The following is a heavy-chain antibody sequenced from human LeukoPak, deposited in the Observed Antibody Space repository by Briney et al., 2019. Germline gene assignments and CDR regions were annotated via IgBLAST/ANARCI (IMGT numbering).Heavy chain of an antibody. CDR2: IYPGNSDT. CDR1: GYSFSTFW. V-gene: IGHV5-51*01. CDR3: ARRRDGYNRFDY. Sequence: GESLKISCKGSGYSFSTFWIGWVRQMPGKGLEWMGIIYPGNSDTRYSPSFQGQVTFSADKSISTAYLQRSSLKASDTAMYYCARRRDGYNRFDYWGQGTLVTVSS. J-gene: IGHJ4*02. D-gene: IGHD5-24*01.